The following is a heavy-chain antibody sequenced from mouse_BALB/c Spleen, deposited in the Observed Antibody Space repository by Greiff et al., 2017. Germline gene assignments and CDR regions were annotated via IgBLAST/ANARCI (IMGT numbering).Heavy chain of an antibody. CDR3: ARGAHNYYGSSYFDY. D-gene: IGHD1-1*01. Sequence: EVKLMESGGGLVKPGGSLKLSCAASGFTFSSYAMSWVRQTPEKRLEWVASISSGGSTYYPDSVKGRFTISRDNARNILYLQMSSLRSEDTAMYYCARGAHNYYGSSYFDYWGQGTTLTVSS. V-gene: IGHV5-6-5*01. CDR1: GFTFSSYA. J-gene: IGHJ2*01. CDR2: ISSGGST.